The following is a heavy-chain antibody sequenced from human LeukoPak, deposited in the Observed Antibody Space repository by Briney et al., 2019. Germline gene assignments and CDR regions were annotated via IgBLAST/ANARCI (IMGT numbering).Heavy chain of an antibody. CDR2: INHSGST. CDR1: GGSFSGYY. J-gene: IGHJ4*02. CDR3: ARERRPRYSSGWYFGY. Sequence: SETLSLTCAVYGGSFSGYYWSWIRQPPGKGLEWIGEINHSGSTNYNPSLKSRVTISVDTSKNQFSLKLSSVTAADTAVYYCARERRPRYSSGWYFGYWGQGTLVTVSS. V-gene: IGHV4-34*01. D-gene: IGHD6-19*01.